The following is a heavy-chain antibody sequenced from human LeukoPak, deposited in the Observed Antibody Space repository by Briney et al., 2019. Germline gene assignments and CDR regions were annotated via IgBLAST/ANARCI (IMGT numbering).Heavy chain of an antibody. J-gene: IGHJ4*02. Sequence: SQTLSLICTVSGGSIISSAYYWSWIRQPPGKGLEWIGYIYYSGSTYYNPSLKSRVTISLDTSKNQFSLKLSSVTAADTAVYYCVRTEVSSGSEDYWGQGTLVTVSS. CDR3: VRTEVSSGSEDY. CDR2: IYYSGST. V-gene: IGHV4-30-4*08. D-gene: IGHD6-19*01. CDR1: GGSIISSAYY.